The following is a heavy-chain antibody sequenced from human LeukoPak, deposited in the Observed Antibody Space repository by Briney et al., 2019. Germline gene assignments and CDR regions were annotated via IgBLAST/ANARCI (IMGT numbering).Heavy chain of an antibody. J-gene: IGHJ5*02. CDR1: GGSISSYY. CDR2: VYYSGST. CDR3: ARERSMVRGLSWFDP. D-gene: IGHD3-10*01. V-gene: IGHV4-39*07. Sequence: KTSETLSLTCTVSGGSISSYYWSWIRQPPGKGLEWIGSVYYSGSTYYNPSLESRVTISVDTSKNQFSLKLSSVTAADTAVYYCARERSMVRGLSWFDPWGQGTLVTVSS.